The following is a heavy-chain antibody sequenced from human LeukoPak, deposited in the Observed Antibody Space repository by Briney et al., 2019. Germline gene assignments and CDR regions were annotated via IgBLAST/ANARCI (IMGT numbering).Heavy chain of an antibody. Sequence: GGSLRLSCAASGFTLDDYAMHWVRQAPGKGLEWVSLISWDGGSTYYADSVKGRFNISRDNSKNSLYLQMNSLRAEDTALYYCAKDKAPSYCSGGSCLVWIFDYWGQGTLVTVSS. V-gene: IGHV3-43D*03. D-gene: IGHD2-15*01. CDR3: AKDKAPSYCSGGSCLVWIFDY. CDR1: GFTLDDYA. CDR2: ISWDGGST. J-gene: IGHJ4*02.